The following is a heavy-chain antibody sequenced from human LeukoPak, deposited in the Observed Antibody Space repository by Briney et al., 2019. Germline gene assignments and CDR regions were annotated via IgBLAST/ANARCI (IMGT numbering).Heavy chain of an antibody. V-gene: IGHV3-23*01. J-gene: IGHJ6*02. Sequence: GGSLRRSCAASGFTFSSYAMSWVRQAPGKGLEWVSAISGSGGSTYYADSVKGRFTISRDNSKNTLYPQMNSLRAEDTAVYYCAKGMGFGSGSYQNGMDVWGQGTTVTVSS. D-gene: IGHD3-10*01. CDR1: GFTFSSYA. CDR2: ISGSGGST. CDR3: AKGMGFGSGSYQNGMDV.